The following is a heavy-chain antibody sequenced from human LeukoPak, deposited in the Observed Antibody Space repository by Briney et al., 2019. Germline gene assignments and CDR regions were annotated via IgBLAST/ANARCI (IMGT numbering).Heavy chain of an antibody. CDR2: IKEDGSEK. J-gene: IGHJ4*02. V-gene: IGHV3-7*01. Sequence: SGGSLRLSCAASGFTFSTYWMTLVRQAPGKGLEWVANIKEDGSEKYYVDSVKGRFTISRDNAKNSLYLQMNSLRAEDTAVYYCARALCIWGGDCHYFDYWGQGTLVTVSS. CDR3: ARALCIWGGDCHYFDY. D-gene: IGHD2-21*01. CDR1: GFTFSTYW.